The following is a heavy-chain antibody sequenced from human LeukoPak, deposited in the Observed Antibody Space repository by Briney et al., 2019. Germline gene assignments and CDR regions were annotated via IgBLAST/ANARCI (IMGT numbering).Heavy chain of an antibody. Sequence: ESLKISCEASGYSFTSCWIGWVRQMPGKGLEWMGIIDPSDSETRYTPSFQGQVTISVDKSLATAYLQWNSLKASDTAMYYCARQAAMGRSGDYWGQGTLVTVSP. CDR3: ARQAAMGRSGDY. CDR2: IDPSDSET. CDR1: GYSFTSCW. V-gene: IGHV5-51*01. J-gene: IGHJ4*02. D-gene: IGHD7-27*01.